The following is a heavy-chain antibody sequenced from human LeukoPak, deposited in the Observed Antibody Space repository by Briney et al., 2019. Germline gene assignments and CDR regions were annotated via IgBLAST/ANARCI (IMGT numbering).Heavy chain of an antibody. CDR3: ARPSGYSLDAFDI. CDR2: IYYSGST. D-gene: IGHD5-18*01. Sequence: SETLSLTCTVSGGSISSYYWSWIRQPPGKGLEWIGYIYYSGSTNYNPSLKSRVTISVDTSKNQFSLKLSSVTAADTAVYYCARPSGYSLDAFDIWGQGTMVTVSS. CDR1: GGSISSYY. J-gene: IGHJ3*02. V-gene: IGHV4-59*08.